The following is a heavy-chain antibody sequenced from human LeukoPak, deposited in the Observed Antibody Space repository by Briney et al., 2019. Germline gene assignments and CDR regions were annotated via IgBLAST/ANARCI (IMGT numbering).Heavy chain of an antibody. V-gene: IGHV3-23*01. D-gene: IGHD1-1*01. CDR3: AIEDSFGTTPFADY. CDR2: IDGRKT. CDR1: RFTFSANA. J-gene: IGHJ4*02. Sequence: PGGSLRLSCAASRFTFSANAMSWVGQAPGKGLEWVSAIDGRKTYYADSVKGRFTLSRDNSKNTVYLQMNSLRVEDTAIYYCAIEDSFGTTPFADYWGQGTLVTVSS.